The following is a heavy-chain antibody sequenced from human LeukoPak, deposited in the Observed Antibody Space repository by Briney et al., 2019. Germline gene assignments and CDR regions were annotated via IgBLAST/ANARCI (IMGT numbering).Heavy chain of an antibody. Sequence: SVKVSCKASGGTFSSYAISWVRQAPGQGLEWMGGIIPIFGTANYAQKFQGRVTITTDESTSTAYMELSSLRSEDTAVHYCATSRRDDYYYYYMDVWGKGTTVTVSS. J-gene: IGHJ6*03. V-gene: IGHV1-69*05. CDR2: IIPIFGTA. CDR1: GGTFSSYA. CDR3: ATSRRDDYYYYYMDV. D-gene: IGHD3-3*01.